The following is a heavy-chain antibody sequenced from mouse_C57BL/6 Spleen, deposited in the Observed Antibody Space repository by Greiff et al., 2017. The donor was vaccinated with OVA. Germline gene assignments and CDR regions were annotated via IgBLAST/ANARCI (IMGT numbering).Heavy chain of an antibody. J-gene: IGHJ3*01. CDR3: TRRYDYDVLFAY. Sequence: EVQRVESGGGLVQPGGSMKLSCAASGFTFSDAWMDWVRQSPGKGLEWVAEIRNKANNHATYYAESVKGRFTISRDDSKSSVYLQMNSLRAEDTGIYYCTRRYDYDVLFAYWGQGTLVTVSA. D-gene: IGHD2-4*01. CDR2: IRNKANNHAT. CDR1: GFTFSDAW. V-gene: IGHV6-6*01.